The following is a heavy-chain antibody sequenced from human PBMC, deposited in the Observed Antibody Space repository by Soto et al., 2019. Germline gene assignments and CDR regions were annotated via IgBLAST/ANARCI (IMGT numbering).Heavy chain of an antibody. V-gene: IGHV3-15*01. CDR3: STDDYCVVSARYRWAH. J-gene: IGHJ4*02. Sequence: EVQLVESGGGVVKPGGSLRLSCVASGFTLDNAGMSWGRHAPGKGLEWVARIKCKSDGGTTYYAVHVAGRFPISTDDSKNTVYRQMDGLKTEDRAVFYGSTDDYCVVSARYRWAHGGQGTVFTVSS. CDR1: GFTLDNAG. CDR2: IKCKSDGGTT. D-gene: IGHD2-21*01.